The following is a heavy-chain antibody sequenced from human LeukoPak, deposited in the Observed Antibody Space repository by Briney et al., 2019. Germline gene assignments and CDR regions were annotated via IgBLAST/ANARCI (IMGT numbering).Heavy chain of an antibody. CDR1: GYTFTGYY. CDR2: INPNSGGT. Sequence: ASVKVSCKASGYTFTGYYMHWVRQAPGQGLEWMGRINPNSGGTNYAQKFQGRVTMTRDTSISTAYMELSRLRSDDTAVYYCARERARAAAGSWFGYWGQGTLVTVSS. V-gene: IGHV1-2*06. CDR3: ARERARAAAGSWFGY. J-gene: IGHJ4*02. D-gene: IGHD6-13*01.